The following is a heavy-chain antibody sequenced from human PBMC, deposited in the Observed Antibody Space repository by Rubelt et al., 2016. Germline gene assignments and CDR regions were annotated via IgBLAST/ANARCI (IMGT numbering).Heavy chain of an antibody. D-gene: IGHD3-10*01. Sequence: VQLLESGGGLVKPGGSLRLSCEASGFTFSDYYMSWIRPTPGKGLEWVSFISSSGRSTYYADSVKGRFTISRYHATNSLFLRMNSLRAEDTAVYYCARANYYANYWGQGTLVTVSS. J-gene: IGHJ4*02. CDR1: GFTFSDYY. CDR2: ISSSGRST. CDR3: ARANYYANY. V-gene: IGHV3-11*01.